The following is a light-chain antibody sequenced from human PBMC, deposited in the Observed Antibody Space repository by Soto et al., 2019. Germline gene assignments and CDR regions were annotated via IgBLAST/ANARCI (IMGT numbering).Light chain of an antibody. CDR1: SSNIGNNY. CDR3: GTWDSSLSAHWV. V-gene: IGLV1-51*02. Sequence: QSVLTQPPSVSAAPGQKVTISCSGSSSNIGNNYVSWYQQLPGTAPKLLIYENNKRPSGIPDRFSGSKSGTSATLGITGLQTGDEADYYCGTWDSSLSAHWVFGGGTKVT. CDR2: ENN. J-gene: IGLJ3*02.